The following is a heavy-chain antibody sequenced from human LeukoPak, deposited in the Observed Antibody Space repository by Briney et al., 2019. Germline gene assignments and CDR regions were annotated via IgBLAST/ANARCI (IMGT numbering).Heavy chain of an antibody. CDR1: GFTFSGYN. CDR3: ARAYCSSTTCYTYDAFDI. D-gene: IGHD2-2*02. J-gene: IGHJ3*02. V-gene: IGHV3-21*01. CDR2: IDSSSSYM. Sequence: GGSLRLSCAASGFTFSGYNMNWVRQAPGKGLEGVSSIDSSSSYMYYPDSVRGRFTISRDNAKNSLDLQMNSLRAEDTAVYFCARAYCSSTTCYTYDAFDIWGQGTMVTVSS.